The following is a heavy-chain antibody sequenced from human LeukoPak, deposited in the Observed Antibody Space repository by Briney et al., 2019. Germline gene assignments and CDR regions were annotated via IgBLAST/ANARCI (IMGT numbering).Heavy chain of an antibody. CDR3: ARVRWLQCSIGYYYYGMDV. Sequence: SETLSLTCAVYGGSFSGYYWSWIRQPPGEGLEWVAEIKNGVSTNYNPSLKSRVTISVEKSKNQFSLKLSSLTAADTAVYYCARVRWLQCSIGYYYYGMDVWGQGTTVTVSS. J-gene: IGHJ6*02. V-gene: IGHV4-34*01. D-gene: IGHD5-24*01. CDR1: GGSFSGYY. CDR2: IKNGVST.